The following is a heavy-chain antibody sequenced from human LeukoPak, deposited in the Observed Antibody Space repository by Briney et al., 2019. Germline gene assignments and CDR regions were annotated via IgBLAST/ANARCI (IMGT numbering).Heavy chain of an antibody. D-gene: IGHD5-24*01. CDR3: TRVGYIDEGIDY. J-gene: IGHJ4*02. Sequence: GGSLRLSCAASGFTFSDYYMSWIRQAPGKGLEWVANIKQDSSKKSYVDSVKGRFTISRDNAKNSLYLQMNSLRAEDTAIYYCTRVGYIDEGIDYWGQGTLVTVSS. V-gene: IGHV3-7*04. CDR1: GFTFSDYY. CDR2: IKQDSSKK.